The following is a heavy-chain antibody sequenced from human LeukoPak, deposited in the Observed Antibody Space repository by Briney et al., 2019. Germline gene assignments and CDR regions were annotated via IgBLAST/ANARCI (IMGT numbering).Heavy chain of an antibody. V-gene: IGHV4-61*02. D-gene: IGHD5-18*01. CDR1: GGSISSGSYY. CDR3: ARDLRYSHDY. Sequence: KASETLSLTCTVSGGSISSGSYYWSWIRQPAGKGLEWIGRIYTSGSTNYNPSLKSRVTISVDTSKNQFSLKLSSVTAADTAVYYCARDLRYSHDYWGQGTLVTVSS. CDR2: IYTSGST. J-gene: IGHJ4*02.